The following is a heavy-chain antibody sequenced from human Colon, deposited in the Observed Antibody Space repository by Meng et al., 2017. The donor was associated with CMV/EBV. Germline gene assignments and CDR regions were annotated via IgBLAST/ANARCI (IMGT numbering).Heavy chain of an antibody. D-gene: IGHD3-3*01. Sequence: SLTNYFWGWIRQPPGKGLESIGYIYYSGRTNYNPSLKGRVTISVDTSKNQFSLKLTSVTPADTAVYYCARERVDTFFGVSHYFDYWGRGTLVTVSS. CDR3: ARERVDTFFGVSHYFDY. J-gene: IGHJ4*02. CDR2: IYYSGRT. CDR1: SLTNYF. V-gene: IGHV4-59*01.